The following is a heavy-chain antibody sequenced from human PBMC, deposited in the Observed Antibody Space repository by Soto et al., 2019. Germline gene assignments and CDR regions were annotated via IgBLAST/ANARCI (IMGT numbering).Heavy chain of an antibody. Sequence: PWETLSLTCSVSGGSVTSGGYHWNWIRQSPGKGLEWIGYMNYTGTTNYNPSLRSRVSISIDTSKNQFSLKLTDVTAEDSAIYYYVKDVLGAWGQGTQVTVSS. D-gene: IGHD7-27*01. CDR2: MNYTGTT. CDR3: VKDVLGA. J-gene: IGHJ4*02. V-gene: IGHV4-61*08. CDR1: GGSVTSGGYH.